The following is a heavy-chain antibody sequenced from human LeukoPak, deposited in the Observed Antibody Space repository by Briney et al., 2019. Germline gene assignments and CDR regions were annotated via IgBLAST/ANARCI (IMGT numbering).Heavy chain of an antibody. V-gene: IGHV3-21*01. J-gene: IGHJ4*02. CDR2: ISGDYNYI. CDR3: ARGSGYSYGFDY. D-gene: IGHD5-18*01. CDR1: GFTFSSYA. Sequence: PGGSLRLSCAASGFTFSSYAMSWVRQAPGKGLEWVSSISGDYNYIYYADSMKGRFTISRDNAKNSLFLHMNSLGAEDTAVYYCARGSGYSYGFDYWGQGTLVTVSS.